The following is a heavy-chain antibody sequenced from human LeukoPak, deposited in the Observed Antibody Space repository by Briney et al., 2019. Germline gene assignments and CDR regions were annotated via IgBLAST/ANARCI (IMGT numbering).Heavy chain of an antibody. CDR3: ATSKAAAGSFDY. Sequence: ASVKVSCKVSGYTLTELSMHWVRQAPGKGLEWMGGFDPEDGETIYAQKFQGGVTMTEDTSTDTAYMELSSLRSEDTAVYYCATSKAAAGSFDYWGQGTLVTVSS. V-gene: IGHV1-24*01. J-gene: IGHJ4*02. CDR2: FDPEDGET. D-gene: IGHD6-13*01. CDR1: GYTLTELS.